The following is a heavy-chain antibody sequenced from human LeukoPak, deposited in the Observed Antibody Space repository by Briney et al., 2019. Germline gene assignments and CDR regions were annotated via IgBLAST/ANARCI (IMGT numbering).Heavy chain of an antibody. CDR2: ISYDGSNK. D-gene: IGHD3-22*01. CDR1: GFTFSSYG. V-gene: IGHV3-30*18. J-gene: IGHJ4*02. Sequence: GSLRLSCAASGFTFSSYGMHWVRQAPGKGLEWVAVISYDGSNKYYADSVKGRFTISRDNSKNTLYLQMNSLRAEDTAVYYCAKDSSGYLFDYWGQGTLVTVSS. CDR3: AKDSSGYLFDY.